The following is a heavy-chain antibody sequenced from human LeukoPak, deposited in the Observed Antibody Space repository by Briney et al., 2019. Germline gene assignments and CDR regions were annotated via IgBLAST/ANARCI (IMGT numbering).Heavy chain of an antibody. CDR3: ARGKGIYCGGDCTALDD. CDR2: ISTNGGTT. V-gene: IGHV3-64*01. CDR1: GFTFSSYA. Sequence: GGSLRLSCAASGFTFSSYAAHRVRQAPGKGLEYVSAISTNGGTTYYANSVEGRFTISIDNSKNTLYLQMGSLRTEDMAVYYCARGKGIYCGGDCTALDDLGQETLVSVSS. J-gene: IGHJ4*02. D-gene: IGHD2-21*02.